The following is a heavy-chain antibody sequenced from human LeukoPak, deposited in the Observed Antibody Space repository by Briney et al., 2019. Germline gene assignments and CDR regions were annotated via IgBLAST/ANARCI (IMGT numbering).Heavy chain of an antibody. CDR1: GFTFSSYS. CDR2: ISSSSSYI. V-gene: IGHV3-21*01. J-gene: IGHJ3*02. D-gene: IGHD1-26*01. CDR3: ARDGELGSPADAFDI. Sequence: GGSLRLSCAASGFTFSSYSMNWVRQAPGKGLEWVSSISSSSSYIYYAGSVKGRFTISRDNAKRSLYLQMNSLRAEDTAVYYCARDGELGSPADAFDIWGQGTMVTVSS.